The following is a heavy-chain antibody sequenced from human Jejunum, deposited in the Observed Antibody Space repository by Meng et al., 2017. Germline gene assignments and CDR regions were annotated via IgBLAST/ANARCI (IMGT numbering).Heavy chain of an antibody. V-gene: IGHV3-20*04. Sequence: GVGVVRPGGSLSISGAASGFTFDNYGMTWVRQVPGKGLEWVSALNWNGDSTGYADSVKGRFTISRDNAKNSLYLQMNSLRAEDTALYYCTREHTTSFFSDYWGQGTLVTVFS. D-gene: IGHD2-2*01. J-gene: IGHJ4*02. CDR2: LNWNGDST. CDR3: TREHTTSFFSDY. CDR1: GFTFDNYG.